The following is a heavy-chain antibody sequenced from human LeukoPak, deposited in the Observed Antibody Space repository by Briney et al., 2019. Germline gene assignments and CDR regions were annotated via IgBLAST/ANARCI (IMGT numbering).Heavy chain of an antibody. CDR1: GFTFSSYS. J-gene: IGHJ4*02. V-gene: IGHV3-48*04. D-gene: IGHD6-19*01. CDR3: ASTAASIAVAGTFDY. CDR2: ISSSSSTI. Sequence: GGSLRLSCAASGFTFSSYSMNWVRQAPGKGLEWVPYISSSSSTIYYADSVKGRFTISRDNAKNSLYLQMNSLRAEDTAVYYCASTAASIAVAGTFDYWGQGTLVTVSS.